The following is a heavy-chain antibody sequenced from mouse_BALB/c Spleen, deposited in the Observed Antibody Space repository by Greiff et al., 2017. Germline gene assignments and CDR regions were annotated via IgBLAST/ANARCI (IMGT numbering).Heavy chain of an antibody. CDR2: IDPENGDT. J-gene: IGHJ4*01. D-gene: IGHD1-1*01. CDR1: GFNIKDYY. V-gene: IGHV14-4*02. Sequence: VQLKQSGAELVRSGASVKLSCTASGFNIKDYYMHWVKQRPEQGLEWIGWIDPENGDTEYAPKFQGKATMTADTSSNTAYLQLSSLTSEDTAAYICDAEDYSTLDYWGQGTSVTVSS. CDR3: DAEDYSTLDY.